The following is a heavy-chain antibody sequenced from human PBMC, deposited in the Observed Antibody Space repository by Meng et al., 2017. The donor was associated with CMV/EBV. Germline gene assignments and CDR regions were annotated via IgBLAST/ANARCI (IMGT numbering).Heavy chain of an antibody. CDR3: ARQLQFGEYGMDV. V-gene: IGHV1-2*02. J-gene: IGHJ6*02. Sequence: ASVKVSCKASGYTFTSCGISWVRQAPGQGLEWMGWINPNSGGTNYAQKFQGRVTITRDTSISTAYMELSRLRSDDTAVYYCARQLQFGEYGMDVWGQGTTVTVSS. CDR2: INPNSGGT. D-gene: IGHD2-2*01. CDR1: GYTFTSCG.